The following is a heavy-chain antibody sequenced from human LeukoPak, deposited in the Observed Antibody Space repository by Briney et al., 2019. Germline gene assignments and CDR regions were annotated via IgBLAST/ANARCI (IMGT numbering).Heavy chain of an antibody. Sequence: GGSLRLSCAASGFIFSSHAMGWVRQAPGKGLGWVSGISPSGGSINYADSVKGRFTISRDNSKNTLYLQMNSLRAEDTAVYYCAEGYSYADYWGQGTLVTVSS. CDR2: ISPSGGSI. J-gene: IGHJ4*02. CDR1: GFIFSSHA. V-gene: IGHV3-23*01. D-gene: IGHD3-16*01. CDR3: AEGYSYADY.